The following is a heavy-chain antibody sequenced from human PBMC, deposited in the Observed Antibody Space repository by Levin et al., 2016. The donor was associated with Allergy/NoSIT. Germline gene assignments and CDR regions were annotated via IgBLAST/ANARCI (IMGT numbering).Heavy chain of an antibody. J-gene: IGHJ4*02. CDR1: GYTFTSYA. CDR2: INAGNGNT. V-gene: IGHV1-3*01. D-gene: IGHD1-26*01. CDR3: ARSGRGSYLVGGFDY. Sequence: ASVKVSCKASGYTFTSYAIHWVRQAPGQRLEWMGWINAGNGNTKYSQKFQGRVTITRDTSASTAYMELSSLRSEDTAVYYCARSGRGSYLVGGFDYWGQGTLVTVSS.